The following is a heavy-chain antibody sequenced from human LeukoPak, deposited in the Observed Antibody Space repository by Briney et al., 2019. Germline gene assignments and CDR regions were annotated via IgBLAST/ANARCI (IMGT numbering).Heavy chain of an antibody. D-gene: IGHD3-16*01. V-gene: IGHV4-34*01. CDR3: ARGRYGPRLGN. J-gene: IGHJ4*02. CDR2: INNSGST. CDR1: GASFSDSY. Sequence: PSETLSLTCAVYGASFSDSYWSWIRQSPEKGPEWIGEINNSGSTSYNPSLNSRVIMSVDRSNNQFSLRLTSVTAADTAVYYCARGRYGPRLGNWGQGTLVTVSS.